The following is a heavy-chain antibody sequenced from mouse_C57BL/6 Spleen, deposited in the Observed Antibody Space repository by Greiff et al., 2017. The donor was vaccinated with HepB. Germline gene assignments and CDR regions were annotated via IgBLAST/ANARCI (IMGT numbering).Heavy chain of an antibody. CDR1: GYAFSSYW. D-gene: IGHD2-5*01. Sequence: VQLRQSGAELVKPGASVKISCKASGYAFSSYWMNWVKQRPGKGLEWIGQIYPGDGDTNYNGKFKGKATLTADKSSSTAYMQLSSLTSEDSAVYFCARGGYSNHFDYWGQGTTLTVSS. J-gene: IGHJ2*01. CDR3: ARGGYSNHFDY. CDR2: IYPGDGDT. V-gene: IGHV1-80*01.